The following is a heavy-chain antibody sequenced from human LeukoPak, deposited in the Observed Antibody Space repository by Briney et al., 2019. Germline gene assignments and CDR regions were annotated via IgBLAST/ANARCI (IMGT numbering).Heavy chain of an antibody. Sequence: GRSLRLSCTASGFTFSSYAMSWVRQAPGKGLEWVSAISGSGGSTYYADSVKGRFTISRDNSKNTLYLQMNSLRAEDTAVYYCAKRRGLELLYYYYMDVWGKGTTVTVSS. V-gene: IGHV3-23*01. D-gene: IGHD1-7*01. CDR1: GFTFSSYA. CDR3: AKRRGLELLYYYYMDV. J-gene: IGHJ6*03. CDR2: ISGSGGST.